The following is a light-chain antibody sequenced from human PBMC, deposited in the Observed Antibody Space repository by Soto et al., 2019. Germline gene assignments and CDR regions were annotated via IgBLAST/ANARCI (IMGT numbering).Light chain of an antibody. Sequence: QSALTQPASVSGSPGQSITISCTGTSSDVGGYNYVSWYQQHPGKAPKLMIYDVSNRPSGVSNRFSGSKSGNTASLTISGLQAEDEAANYCSSYTSSSGYVFGTGTKLTVL. CDR2: DVS. V-gene: IGLV2-14*01. CDR3: SSYTSSSGYV. J-gene: IGLJ1*01. CDR1: SSDVGGYNY.